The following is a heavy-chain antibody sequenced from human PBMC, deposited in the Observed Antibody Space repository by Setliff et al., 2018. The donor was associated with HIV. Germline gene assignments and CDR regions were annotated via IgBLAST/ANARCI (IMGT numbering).Heavy chain of an antibody. J-gene: IGHJ5*02. CDR2: INSDGSGT. CDR3: AKDIIPAGLFHDL. V-gene: IGHV3-74*01. Sequence: LRLSCAASGFTFWSHSMHWVRQAPEKGLVWFSHINSDGSGTSYADSVKGRFTISRDNAKNSLYLQMNSLRAEDTALYYCAKDIIPAGLFHDLWGQGTLVTVSS. CDR1: GFTFWSHS. D-gene: IGHD2-2*01.